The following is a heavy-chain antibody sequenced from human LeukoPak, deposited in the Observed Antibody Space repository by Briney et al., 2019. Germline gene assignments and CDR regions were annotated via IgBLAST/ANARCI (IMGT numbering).Heavy chain of an antibody. V-gene: IGHV3-53*01. CDR2: IYSGGST. CDR3: ARELWSGELWGPFDY. D-gene: IGHD3-10*01. CDR1: GFTVSSNY. J-gene: IGHJ4*02. Sequence: GGSLRLSSAASGFTVSSNYMSWVRQAPGKGLEWVSVIYSGGSTYYADSVKGRFTISRDNSKNTPYLQMNSLRAEDTAVYYCARELWSGELWGPFDYWGQETLVTVPS.